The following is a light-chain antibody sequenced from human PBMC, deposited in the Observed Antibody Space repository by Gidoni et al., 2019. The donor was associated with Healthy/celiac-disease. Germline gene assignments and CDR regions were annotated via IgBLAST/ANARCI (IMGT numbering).Light chain of an antibody. CDR2: DAS. J-gene: IGKJ1*01. Sequence: DIHMTQSPSTLSASVADRVTITCRGSQSISSWLAWYQQKPGKAPKLLIYDASSLESGVPSRFSGSGSGKEFTLTISSLQPDDFATYYCQKYNSYFWTFXXXTKVEIK. CDR3: QKYNSYFWT. CDR1: QSISSW. V-gene: IGKV1-5*01.